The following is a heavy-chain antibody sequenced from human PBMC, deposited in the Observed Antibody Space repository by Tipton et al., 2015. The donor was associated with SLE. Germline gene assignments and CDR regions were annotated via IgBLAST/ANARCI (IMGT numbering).Heavy chain of an antibody. V-gene: IGHV1-46*01. CDR3: ARPTRDYRPGAAFDI. J-gene: IGHJ3*02. D-gene: IGHD3-16*01. Sequence: QSGAEVKKPGASVKVSCKASGYTFTNYYIHWVRQAPGQGLEWMGVINPGGGTTYAQKFQVRVTMTRDMSTSTVYMDLSSLRSEDTAVYYCARPTRDYRPGAAFDIWGQGTRVPVSS. CDR2: INPGGGT. CDR1: GYTFTNYY.